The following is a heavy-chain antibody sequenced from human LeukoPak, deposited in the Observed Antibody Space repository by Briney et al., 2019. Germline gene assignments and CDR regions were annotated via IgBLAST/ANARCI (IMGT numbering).Heavy chain of an antibody. Sequence: ASVKVSCKASGYTFTSYGISWVRQAPGQGLEWMGWISAYNGNTNYAQKLQGRVTMTTDTSTSTAYMELRSLRSDDTAVYYCARVALGLWSGYYTGNYYYYYMDVWGKGTTVTVSS. CDR2: ISAYNGNT. J-gene: IGHJ6*03. V-gene: IGHV1-18*01. D-gene: IGHD3-3*01. CDR3: ARVALGLWSGYYTGNYYYYYMDV. CDR1: GYTFTSYG.